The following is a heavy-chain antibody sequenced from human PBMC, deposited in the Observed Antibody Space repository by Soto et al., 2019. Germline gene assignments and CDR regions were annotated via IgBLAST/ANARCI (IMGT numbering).Heavy chain of an antibody. Sequence: SKTLSLSCTVSGGSISSGDYYGSWIRQPPGKGLEWIGYIYYSGSTYYNPSLKSRVTISVDTSKNQFSLKLSSVTAADTAVYYCARTAGDYVFDYWGQGTLVTVSS. CDR3: ARTAGDYVFDY. CDR2: IYYSGST. CDR1: GGSISSGDYY. D-gene: IGHD4-17*01. J-gene: IGHJ4*02. V-gene: IGHV4-30-4*01.